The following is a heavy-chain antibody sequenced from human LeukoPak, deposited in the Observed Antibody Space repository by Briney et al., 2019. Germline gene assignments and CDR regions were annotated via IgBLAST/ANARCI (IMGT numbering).Heavy chain of an antibody. V-gene: IGHV3-30*18. J-gene: IGHJ4*02. CDR1: GFLLRSYH. Sequence: GALRDSCVGSGFLLRSYHMHWGRPAPGKRRERVAIISFDCSNIYTSDSVKGRFPISRVNSRNTLYLLMNNVRAEDTAVYYCVKDLGFYDYASGYLKEGIFWGQGTLVTVSS. CDR2: ISFDCSNI. D-gene: IGHD3-3*01. CDR3: VKDLGFYDYASGYLKEGIF.